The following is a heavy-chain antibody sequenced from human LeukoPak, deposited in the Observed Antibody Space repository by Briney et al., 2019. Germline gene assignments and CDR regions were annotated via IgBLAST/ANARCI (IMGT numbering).Heavy chain of an antibody. V-gene: IGHV4-31*03. CDR1: GGSISSGGYY. Sequence: SETLSLTCTVSGGSISSGGYYWSWIRQHPGKGLEWIGYIYYSGSTYYNPSLKSRVTISVDTSKNQFSLKLSSVTAADTAVYYCARVGAATFGYWGQGTLVTVSS. CDR2: IYYSGST. J-gene: IGHJ4*02. D-gene: IGHD2-15*01. CDR3: ARVGAATFGY.